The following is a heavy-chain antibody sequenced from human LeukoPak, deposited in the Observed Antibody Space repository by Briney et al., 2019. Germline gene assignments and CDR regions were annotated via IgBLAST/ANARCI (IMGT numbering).Heavy chain of an antibody. D-gene: IGHD4-23*01. J-gene: IGHJ4*02. CDR3: ARVGANSLYGGSDY. Sequence: ASVKVSCKASGGTFSSYAISWVRQAPGQGLEWMGWISAYNGNTNYAQKLQGRVTMTTDTSTSTAYMELRSLRSDDTAVYYCARVGANSLYGGSDYWGKGTLVTVSS. V-gene: IGHV1-18*01. CDR2: ISAYNGNT. CDR1: GGTFSSYA.